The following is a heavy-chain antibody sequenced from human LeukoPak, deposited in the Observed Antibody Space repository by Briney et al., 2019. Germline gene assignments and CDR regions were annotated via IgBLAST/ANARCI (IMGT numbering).Heavy chain of an antibody. CDR1: GFTFSSYA. D-gene: IGHD6-13*01. Sequence: PGGSLRLSCAASGFTFSSYAMTWVRQAPGKGLEWVSAISGSGGSTYYADSVKGRFTMSRDNSKNTLYLQMSSLRAEDTAVYYCAKVSGYSSSWYDFDYWGQGTLVTVSS. CDR2: ISGSGGST. V-gene: IGHV3-23*01. J-gene: IGHJ4*02. CDR3: AKVSGYSSSWYDFDY.